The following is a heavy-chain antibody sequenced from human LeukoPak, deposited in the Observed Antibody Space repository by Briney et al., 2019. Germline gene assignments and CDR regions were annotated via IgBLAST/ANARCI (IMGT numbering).Heavy chain of an antibody. CDR2: IYHSGST. CDR1: GYSISSGYF. Sequence: SETLSLTCTVSGYSISSGYFWGWIRQPPGKGLEWIGSIYHSGSTYYNPSLKSRVTISVDTSKNQFSLKLSSVTAADTAVYYCAANYYGSGSYYRPSDYWGQGTLVTVSS. J-gene: IGHJ4*02. CDR3: AANYYGSGSYYRPSDY. V-gene: IGHV4-38-2*02. D-gene: IGHD3-10*01.